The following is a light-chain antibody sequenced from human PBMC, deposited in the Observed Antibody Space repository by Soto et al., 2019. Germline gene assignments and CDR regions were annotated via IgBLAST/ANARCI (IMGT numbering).Light chain of an antibody. CDR2: VAS. Sequence: ESVLTQSPGTLSLSPGERATLSCRASQSVSSSYLARYQQKPGQAPRLLIYVASTRATGIPDRFSGSGSGTDFTLTISRLEPEDFAVYYCQQFVGSSYTFGQGTKVEIK. CDR3: QQFVGSSYT. CDR1: QSVSSSY. J-gene: IGKJ2*01. V-gene: IGKV3-20*01.